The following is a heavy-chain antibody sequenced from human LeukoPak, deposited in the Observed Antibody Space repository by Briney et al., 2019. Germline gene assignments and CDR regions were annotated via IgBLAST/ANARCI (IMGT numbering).Heavy chain of an antibody. V-gene: IGHV1-8*01. CDR2: MNPNSGNT. Sequence: ASVTVSFKASGYTFTSYDINWVRQATGQGLEWMGWMNPNSGNTGYAQKFQGRVTMTRNTSISTAYMELSSLRSEDTAVYYCARGPSIEKGILNWFDPWGQGTLVTVSS. D-gene: IGHD5-24*01. CDR3: ARGPSIEKGILNWFDP. CDR1: GYTFTSYD. J-gene: IGHJ5*02.